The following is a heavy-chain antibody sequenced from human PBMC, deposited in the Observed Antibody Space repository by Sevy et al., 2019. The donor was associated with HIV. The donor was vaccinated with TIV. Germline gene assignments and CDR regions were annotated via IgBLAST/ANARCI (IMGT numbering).Heavy chain of an antibody. J-gene: IGHJ4*02. D-gene: IGHD3-16*01. Sequence: GGSLRLSCTASGFIFGDYALSWFRQAPGKGLEWVGFIRSRAYGGTTEYAASVKDRFSISREDCKTIAYLQMDSLKTEDTAVYYCSRWGRDGGASFDYWGQGTLVTVSS. CDR1: GFIFGDYA. CDR3: SRWGRDGGASFDY. V-gene: IGHV3-49*03. CDR2: IRSRAYGGTT.